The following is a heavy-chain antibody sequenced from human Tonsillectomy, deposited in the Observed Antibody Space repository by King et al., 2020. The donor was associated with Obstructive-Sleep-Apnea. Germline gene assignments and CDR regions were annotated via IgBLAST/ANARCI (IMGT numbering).Heavy chain of an antibody. V-gene: IGHV1-8*01. CDR2: MNPNSGNT. CDR3: ARGLGYYGSGSYSRVFYFDY. J-gene: IGHJ4*02. D-gene: IGHD3-10*01. Sequence: QLVQSGAEVKKPGASVKVSCKASGYTFTNYDVNWVRQATGQGLEWMGWMNPNSGNTDYSQKFQGRVTMTRNTSISTAFMELSSLGSEDTAVYYCARGLGYYGSGSYSRVFYFDYWGQGTLVTVSS. CDR1: GYTFTNYD.